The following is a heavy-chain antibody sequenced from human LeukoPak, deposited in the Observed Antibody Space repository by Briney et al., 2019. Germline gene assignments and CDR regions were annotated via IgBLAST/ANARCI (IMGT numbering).Heavy chain of an antibody. CDR3: ASLPVERWFDP. CDR1: GYSISSGYY. CDR2: IYHSGST. D-gene: IGHD1-26*01. J-gene: IGHJ5*02. V-gene: IGHV4-38-2*01. Sequence: SETLSLTCAVSGYSISSGYYWGWIRQPPGKGLEWIGSIYHSGSTYYNPSLKSRVTISVDTSKNQFSLKLSSVTAADTAVYYCASLPVERWFDPWGLGTLVTVSS.